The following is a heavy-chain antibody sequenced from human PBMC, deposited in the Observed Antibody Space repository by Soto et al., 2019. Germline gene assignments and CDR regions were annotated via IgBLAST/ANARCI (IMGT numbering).Heavy chain of an antibody. J-gene: IGHJ5*02. CDR1: GFRFSNAW. CDR3: ARDFGSCVAGDCSSGWLDP. Sequence: PGGAPRLSCAASGFRFSNAWLNLVRQTPGKGVEGVGRIKSKADGGTTDYAAPVKGKFIISRDDSKNPLYLQMNSLKTEDTAVYFCARDFGSCVAGDCSSGWLDPWGQGTPVTVPS. V-gene: IGHV3-15*07. CDR2: IKSKADGGTT. D-gene: IGHD2-21*01.